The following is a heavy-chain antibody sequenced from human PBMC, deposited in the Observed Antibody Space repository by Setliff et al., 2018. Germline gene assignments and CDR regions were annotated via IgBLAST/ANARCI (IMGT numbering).Heavy chain of an antibody. CDR2: TYYNGTA. D-gene: IGHD3-10*01. V-gene: IGHV4-39*02. CDR1: GGSISGSHYS. CDR3: VRVDFTMIQGVLGL. J-gene: IGHJ1*01. Sequence: ASETLSLTCSVSGGSISGSHYSWVWMRQPPGKRLEWIGSTYYNGTAYYNPSLQSRVAISVDTSKNYFSLDVNSVTAADTAVYYCVRVDFTMIQGVLGLWGQGTLVTVSS.